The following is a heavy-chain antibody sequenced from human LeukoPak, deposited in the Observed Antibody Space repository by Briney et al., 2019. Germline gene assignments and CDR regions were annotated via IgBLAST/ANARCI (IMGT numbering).Heavy chain of an antibody. CDR1: GVTFTNNA. V-gene: IGHV3-23*01. D-gene: IGHD3-10*01. J-gene: IGHJ4*02. CDR3: ARLKGSSSGSSDY. Sequence: GGSLRLSCAASGVTFTNNAMTWVRQAPGKGLEWVSDISDSGITTYYADSVKGRFTISRDNSKNTVYLQMNSLRAEDTAVYYCARLKGSSSGSSDYWGQGTLVTVSS. CDR2: ISDSGITT.